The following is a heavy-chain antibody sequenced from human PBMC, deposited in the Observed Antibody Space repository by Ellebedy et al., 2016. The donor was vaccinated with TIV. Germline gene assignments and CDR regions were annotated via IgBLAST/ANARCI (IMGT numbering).Heavy chain of an antibody. CDR2: IIPIFGTA. Sequence: AASVKVSCKASGGTFSSYAISWVRQAPGQGLEWMGGIIPIFGTANYAQKFQGRVTITADESTSTAYMELSSLRSEDTAVYYCARVGSSSWYGPGVGYAFDIWGQGTMVTVSS. V-gene: IGHV1-69*13. CDR3: ARVGSSSWYGPGVGYAFDI. J-gene: IGHJ3*02. D-gene: IGHD6-13*01. CDR1: GGTFSSYA.